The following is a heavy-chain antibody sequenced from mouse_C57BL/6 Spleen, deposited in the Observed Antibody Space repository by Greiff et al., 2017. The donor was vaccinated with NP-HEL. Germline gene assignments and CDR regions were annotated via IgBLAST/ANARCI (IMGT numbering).Heavy chain of an antibody. CDR1: GYTFTSYW. D-gene: IGHD4-1*01. CDR3: ARGATGTRTWFAY. J-gene: IGHJ3*01. CDR2: IDPSDSET. Sequence: QLQQPGAELVRPGSSVKLSCKASGYTFTSYWMHWVKQRPIQGLEWIGNIDPSDSETHYNQKFKDKATLTVDKSSSTAYMQLSSLTSEDSAVYYCARGATGTRTWFAYWGQGTLVTVSA. V-gene: IGHV1-52*01.